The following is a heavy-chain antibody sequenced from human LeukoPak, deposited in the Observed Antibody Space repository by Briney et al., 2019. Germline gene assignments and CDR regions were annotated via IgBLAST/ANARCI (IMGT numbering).Heavy chain of an antibody. J-gene: IGHJ4*02. D-gene: IGHD6-19*01. V-gene: IGHV4-39*01. CDR2: IYYSGST. CDR3: ARHVAVAGNGEGYFDY. Sequence: SETLSLTCTVSGGSISSSSYYWGWIRQPPGKGLEWVGSIYYSGSTYYNPSLQSRVTISVDTSKNQFSLKLSSVTAADTAVYYCARHVAVAGNGEGYFDYWGQGTLVTVPS. CDR1: GGSISSSSYY.